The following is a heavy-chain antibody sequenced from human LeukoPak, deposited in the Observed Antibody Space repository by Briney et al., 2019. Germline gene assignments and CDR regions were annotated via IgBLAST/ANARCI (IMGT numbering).Heavy chain of an antibody. V-gene: IGHV1-46*01. CDR1: GYTFTSYY. J-gene: IGHJ5*02. CDR2: INPCGGST. CDR3: ARAGGRSWFDP. Sequence: ASVKVSCKASGYTFTSYYMHWVRQAPGQGLEWMGIINPCGGSTNYAQKFQGRVTMTRDPSMSTAYMELSRLTSDDTAVYYCARAGGRSWFDPWGQGTLVTVSS.